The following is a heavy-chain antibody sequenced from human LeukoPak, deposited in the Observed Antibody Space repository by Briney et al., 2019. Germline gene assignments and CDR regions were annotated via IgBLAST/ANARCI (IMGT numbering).Heavy chain of an antibody. Sequence: GGSLRLSCAASGFTFSSYAMNWVRQAPGKGLEWVSAISSGGGSTYYADSVKGRFTISRDNSKNTLYLQMNSLRAEDTAVYYCAKAPAGPYTYFDYWGQGTLVTVSS. V-gene: IGHV3-23*01. J-gene: IGHJ4*02. CDR3: AKAPAGPYTYFDY. D-gene: IGHD6-19*01. CDR2: ISSGGGST. CDR1: GFTFSSYA.